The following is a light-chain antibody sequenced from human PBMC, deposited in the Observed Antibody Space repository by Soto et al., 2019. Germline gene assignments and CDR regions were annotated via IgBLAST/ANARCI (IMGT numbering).Light chain of an antibody. CDR3: QQRYNWPPT. CDR1: QTVSSF. CDR2: DTS. J-gene: IGKJ2*01. V-gene: IGKV3-11*01. Sequence: EIVLSQSPAILSLSPGDRATLSCRARQTVSSFLAWYQQKPGQAPRLLIYDTSNRATGVPARFSASGSGTDFTLTISSLEPEDFAVYFCQQRYNWPPTFGQGTKLEIK.